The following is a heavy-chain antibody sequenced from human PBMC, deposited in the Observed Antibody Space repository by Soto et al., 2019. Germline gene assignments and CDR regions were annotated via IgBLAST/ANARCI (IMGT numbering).Heavy chain of an antibody. CDR2: ISSSSSYI. J-gene: IGHJ3*02. V-gene: IGHV3-21*01. Sequence: PGGSLRLSCAASGFTFSSYSMNWVRQAPGKGLEWVSSISSSSSYIYYADSVKGRFTISRDNAKNSLYLQMNSLRAEDTAVYYCARDTGNYYDSSGYYPPLSFDIWGQGTMVTVSS. CDR3: ARDTGNYYDSSGYYPPLSFDI. D-gene: IGHD3-22*01. CDR1: GFTFSSYS.